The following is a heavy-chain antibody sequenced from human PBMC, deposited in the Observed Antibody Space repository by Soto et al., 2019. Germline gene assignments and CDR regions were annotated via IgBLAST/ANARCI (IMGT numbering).Heavy chain of an antibody. CDR1: GFTVSSNY. Sequence: GGSLRLSCAASGFTVSSNYMSWVRQAPGKGLEWVSVIYSGGSTYYADSVKGRFTISRDNSKNTLYLQMNSLRAEDTAVYYCARDPDYGDISDDAFDIWGQGTMVTVSS. CDR3: ARDPDYGDISDDAFDI. D-gene: IGHD4-17*01. J-gene: IGHJ3*02. CDR2: IYSGGST. V-gene: IGHV3-66*01.